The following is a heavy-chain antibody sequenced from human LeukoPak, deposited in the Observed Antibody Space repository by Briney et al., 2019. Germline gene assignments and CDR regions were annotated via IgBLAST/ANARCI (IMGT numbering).Heavy chain of an antibody. V-gene: IGHV4-38-2*02. CDR2: IYHSGST. CDR3: ARHGYSSSWYGLDYYYYYMDV. CDR1: GYSISSGYY. Sequence: SETLSLTCTVSGYSISSGYYWGWIRQPPGKGLEWIGSIYHSGSTNYNPSLKSRVTISVDTSKNQFSLKLSSVTAADTAVYYCARHGYSSSWYGLDYYYYYMDVWGKGTTVTISS. J-gene: IGHJ6*03. D-gene: IGHD6-13*01.